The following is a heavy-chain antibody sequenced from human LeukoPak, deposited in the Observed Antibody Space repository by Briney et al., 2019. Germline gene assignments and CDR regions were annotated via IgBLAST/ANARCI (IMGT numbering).Heavy chain of an antibody. J-gene: IGHJ4*02. CDR3: ARLGEMATDLSDY. CDR1: GGTFNSYA. V-gene: IGHV1-69*05. Sequence: SVKVSCKASGGTFNSYAISWVRQAPGQGLEWMGRIIPIFGTANYAQKFQGRVTITTDESTSTAYMELSSLRSEDTAVYYCARLGEMATDLSDYWGQGTLVTVSS. CDR2: IIPIFGTA. D-gene: IGHD5-24*01.